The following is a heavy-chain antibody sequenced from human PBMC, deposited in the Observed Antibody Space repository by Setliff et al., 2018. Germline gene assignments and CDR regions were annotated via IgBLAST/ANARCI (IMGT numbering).Heavy chain of an antibody. CDR2: ISSSSGTI. CDR3: ATSMVRGPVDYYQYSMDA. J-gene: IGHJ6*03. CDR1: GFTFSYYN. V-gene: IGHV3-48*01. D-gene: IGHD3-10*01. Sequence: GSLRLSCAASGFTFSYYNMNWVRQAPGKGLEWLSYISSSSGTIFYTDSVKGRFSISRDSSKSSLFLQMNSLRGEDTAVYYCATSMVRGPVDYYQYSMDAWGKGTTFTVSS.